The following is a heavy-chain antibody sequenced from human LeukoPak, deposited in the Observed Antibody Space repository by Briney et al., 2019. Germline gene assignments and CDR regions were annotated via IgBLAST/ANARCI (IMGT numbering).Heavy chain of an antibody. Sequence: ASVKVSCKASGYTFTGYYMHWVRQAPGQELEWMGWINPNSGGTNYAQKFQGRVTMTRDTSISTAYMELSRLRSDDTAVYYCARVPVAGAFYYYYYMDVWGKGTTVTVSS. CDR1: GYTFTGYY. CDR2: INPNSGGT. CDR3: ARVPVAGAFYYYYYMDV. J-gene: IGHJ6*03. D-gene: IGHD6-19*01. V-gene: IGHV1-2*02.